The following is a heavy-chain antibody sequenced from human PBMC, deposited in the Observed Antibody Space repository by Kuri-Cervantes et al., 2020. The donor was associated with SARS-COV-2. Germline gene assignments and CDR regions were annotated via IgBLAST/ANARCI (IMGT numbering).Heavy chain of an antibody. J-gene: IGHJ6*03. V-gene: IGHV6-1*01. D-gene: IGHD3-10*01. CDR2: TYFRSKWYN. CDR1: GDSVSSNSAA. CDR3: ARGKTMVRGENYYYTDV. Sequence: SQTLSLTCAISGDSVSSNSAAWNWIRQSPSRGLEWLGRTYFRSKWYNDYAVSVKSRITINPDTSKKQFSLQLNSVTPEDTAVYYCARGKTMVRGENYYYTDVWGKGTTVTVSS.